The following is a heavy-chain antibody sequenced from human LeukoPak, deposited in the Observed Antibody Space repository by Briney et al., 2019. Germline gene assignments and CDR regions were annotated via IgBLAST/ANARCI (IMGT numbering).Heavy chain of an antibody. D-gene: IGHD2-8*01. CDR2: IYSGGST. J-gene: IGHJ4*02. Sequence: GGSLRLSCAASGFTVSSNYMSWVRQAPGKGLEWVSVIYSGGSTYYADSVKGRFTISRDKSKNTLYLQMNSLRAEDTAVYYCARAIRLGYCTNGVCPEIDYWGQGTLVTVSS. CDR3: ARAIRLGYCTNGVCPEIDY. CDR1: GFTVSSNY. V-gene: IGHV3-53*05.